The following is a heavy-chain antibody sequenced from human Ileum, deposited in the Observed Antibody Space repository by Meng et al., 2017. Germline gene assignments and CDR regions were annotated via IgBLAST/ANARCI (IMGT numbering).Heavy chain of an antibody. J-gene: IGHJ2*01. D-gene: IGHD3-10*02. CDR3: ARADYVRYFDL. Sequence: QESGPGLVKALETLLLTCDVSGGSIESNNWWTWIRQPPGQGLEWIGEVYHSGSTHYNPSLQSRVTISIDNSKNRFSLSLNSVTAADTAIYYCARADYVRYFDLWGRGTLVTVSS. CDR1: GGSIESNNW. V-gene: IGHV4-4*02. CDR2: VYHSGST.